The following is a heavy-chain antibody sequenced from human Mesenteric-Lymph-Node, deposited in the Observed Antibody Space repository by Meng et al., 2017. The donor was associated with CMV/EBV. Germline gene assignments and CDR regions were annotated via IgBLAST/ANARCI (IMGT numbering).Heavy chain of an antibody. Sequence: QITLKESGPTLVKPTPTLKLTCPFSRFSPSTSAVGVGWIRQPPGKALEWLALIYWDDDKRYSPSLKSRLTITKDTSKNQVVLTMTNMDPVDTATYYCAHSSGIAAAGPFYFDYWGQGTLVTVSS. J-gene: IGHJ4*02. CDR3: AHSSGIAAAGPFYFDY. D-gene: IGHD6-13*01. CDR2: IYWDDDK. V-gene: IGHV2-5*02. CDR1: RFSPSTSAVG.